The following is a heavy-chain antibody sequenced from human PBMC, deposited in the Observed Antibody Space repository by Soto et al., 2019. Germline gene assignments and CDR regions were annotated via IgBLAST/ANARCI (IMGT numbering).Heavy chain of an antibody. CDR1: GGSISSGGYY. Sequence: PSDTLSLTCSVSGGSISSGGYYWSWIRQHPGKGLEWIGYIYYSGSTYYNPSLKSRVTISVDTSKNQFSLKLSSVTAADTAVYYCTIGGYSYGGHDAFDIWGQGTMVTVSS. CDR3: TIGGYSYGGHDAFDI. D-gene: IGHD5-18*01. V-gene: IGHV4-31*03. J-gene: IGHJ3*02. CDR2: IYYSGST.